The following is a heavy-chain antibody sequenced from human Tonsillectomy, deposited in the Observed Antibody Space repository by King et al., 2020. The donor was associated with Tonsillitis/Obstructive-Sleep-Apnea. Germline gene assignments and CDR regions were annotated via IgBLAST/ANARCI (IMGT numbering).Heavy chain of an antibody. Sequence: VQLVESGGGLVQPGRSLRLSCTASGFTFGDYPMSWVRQAPGKGLEWVGFIRSKAYGGTTEYAASVKGRFTISRDDSKSIPYLKMNSLKTDDTAEYYCALGGRVLDYWGQGTLVTVSS. J-gene: IGHJ4*02. CDR3: ALGGRVLDY. CDR2: IRSKAYGGTT. CDR1: GFTFGDYP. V-gene: IGHV3-49*04. D-gene: IGHD3-16*01.